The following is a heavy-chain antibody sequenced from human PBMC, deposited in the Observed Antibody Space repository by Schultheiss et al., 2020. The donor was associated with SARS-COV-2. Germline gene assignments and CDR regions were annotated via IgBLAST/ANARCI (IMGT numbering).Heavy chain of an antibody. CDR1: GFTFSSYW. CDR3: ARDQGSSWPRDYYYGMDV. Sequence: GGSLRLSCAASGFTFSSYWMSWVRQAPGKGLEWVATIKQDGSEKDYVDSVKGRFTISRDNAKNSLYLQMNSLRAEDTAVYYCARDQGSSWPRDYYYGMDVWGQGTTGTGSS. CDR2: IKQDGSEK. D-gene: IGHD6-13*01. J-gene: IGHJ6*02. V-gene: IGHV3-7*01.